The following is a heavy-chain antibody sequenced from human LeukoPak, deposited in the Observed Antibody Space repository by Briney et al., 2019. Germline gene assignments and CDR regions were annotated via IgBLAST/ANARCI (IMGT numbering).Heavy chain of an antibody. D-gene: IGHD3-3*01. CDR2: ISYDGSNK. CDR3: ARDSLTAYDFWSGYCLDY. J-gene: IGHJ4*02. V-gene: IGHV3-30-3*01. Sequence: GGSLRLSCAASGFTFSSYAMHWVRQAPGKGLEWVAVISYDGSNKYYADSVKGRFTISRDNSKNTLYLQMNSLRAEDTAVYYCARDSLTAYDFWSGYCLDYWGQGTLVTVSS. CDR1: GFTFSSYA.